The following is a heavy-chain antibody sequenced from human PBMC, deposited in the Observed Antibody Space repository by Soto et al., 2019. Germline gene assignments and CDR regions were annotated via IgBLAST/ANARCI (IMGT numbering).Heavy chain of an antibody. V-gene: IGHV2-5*02. CDR3: ALTGAIFGGSYYYGMDV. CDR2: IYWDDDK. Sequence: QITLKESGPTLVKPTQTLTLTCTFSGFSLSTSGVGVGWIRQPPGKALEWLALIYWDDDKRYSASLKSRLTIPKDTSKNQVVLTMTNMDPVDTATYYCALTGAIFGGSYYYGMDVWGQGTTVTVSS. D-gene: IGHD3-3*01. J-gene: IGHJ6*02. CDR1: GFSLSTSGVG.